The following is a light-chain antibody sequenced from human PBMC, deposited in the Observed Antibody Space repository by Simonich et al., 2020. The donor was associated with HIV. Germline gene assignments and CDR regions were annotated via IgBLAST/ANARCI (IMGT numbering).Light chain of an antibody. J-gene: IGKJ1*01. CDR2: DAS. CDR1: QSISSW. V-gene: IGKV1-NL1*01. Sequence: TQMTQSPSTLPASVGDRVTITCRASQSISSWLAWYQQKPGKAPKLLVYDASRLESGVPSRFSGSGSGTDYTLTISSLQPEDFATYYCQQYYHTPPWTFGQGTKVEIK. CDR3: QQYYHTPPWT.